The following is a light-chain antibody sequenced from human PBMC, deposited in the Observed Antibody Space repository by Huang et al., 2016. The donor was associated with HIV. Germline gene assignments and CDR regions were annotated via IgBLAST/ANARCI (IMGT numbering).Light chain of an antibody. CDR3: QQYNNWPPEYT. CDR1: QSVSNH. V-gene: IGKV3-15*01. Sequence: EIVMTQSPATLSVSPGERATLSCRASQSVSNHLAWYQQKPGLAPTLLIYGASPRATGIPARFSGSGSGTRFTLTISSLQSEDFAVYYGQQYNNWPPEYTFGQGTKLEIK. CDR2: GAS. J-gene: IGKJ2*01.